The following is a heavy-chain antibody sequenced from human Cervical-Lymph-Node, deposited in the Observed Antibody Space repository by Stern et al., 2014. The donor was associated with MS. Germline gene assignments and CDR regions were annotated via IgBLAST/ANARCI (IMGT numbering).Heavy chain of an antibody. CDR1: GFTFSSFN. J-gene: IGHJ4*02. Sequence: EVQLLESGGGLVQPGGSLRLSCAASGFTFSSFNMNWVRQAPGKGLEWVSYISNSSSSIYYADSVKGRFTISRDNAKNSLYLQMSSLRDEDTAVYYCARDCRLRYFDGWGQGTLVTVSS. CDR2: ISNSSSSI. CDR3: ARDCRLRYFDG. V-gene: IGHV3-48*02. D-gene: IGHD3-9*01.